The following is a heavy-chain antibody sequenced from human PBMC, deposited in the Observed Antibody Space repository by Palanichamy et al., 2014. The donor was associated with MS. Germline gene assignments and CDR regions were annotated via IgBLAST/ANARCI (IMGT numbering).Heavy chain of an antibody. CDR2: IYYSGST. CDR3: AREDHYGGNSGAWYFDL. V-gene: IGHV4-4*02. CDR1: GGSISSSNW. Sequence: QVQLQDRGPGLVKPSGTLSLTCAVSGGSISSSNWWSWVRRPPRKGLEWIGKIYYSGSTNYNPSLKSRVTMSVDKSKKQFSLKLNSVTAADTAVYYCAREDHYGGNSGAWYFDLWGRGTLVTVSS. J-gene: IGHJ2*01. D-gene: IGHD4-23*01.